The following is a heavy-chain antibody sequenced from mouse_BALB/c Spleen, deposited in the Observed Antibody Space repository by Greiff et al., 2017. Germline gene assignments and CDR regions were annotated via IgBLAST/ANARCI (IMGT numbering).Heavy chain of an antibody. Sequence: EVKLMESGGGLVKPGGSLKLSCAASGFTFSSYAMSWVRQTPEKRLEWVATISSGGSYTYYPDSVKGRFTISRDNAKNTLYLQMSSLRSEDTAMYYCARRLWDLAYWGQGTLVTVSA. D-gene: IGHD4-1*01. CDR2: ISSGGSYT. J-gene: IGHJ3*01. V-gene: IGHV5-9-3*01. CDR1: GFTFSSYA. CDR3: ARRLWDLAY.